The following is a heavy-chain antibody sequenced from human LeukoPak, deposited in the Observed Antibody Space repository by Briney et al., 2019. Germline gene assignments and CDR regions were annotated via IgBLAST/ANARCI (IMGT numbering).Heavy chain of an antibody. Sequence: GGSLGLSGAASGFTFSSYSMNGAPQAPGKGLKWVSSISSSSSYIYYADSVKGRFTISRDNAKNSLYLQMNSLRAEDTAVYYCARDLWGSSSARVDYWGQGTLVTVSS. V-gene: IGHV3-21*01. CDR3: ARDLWGSSSARVDY. D-gene: IGHD6-6*01. CDR2: ISSSSSYI. J-gene: IGHJ4*02. CDR1: GFTFSSYS.